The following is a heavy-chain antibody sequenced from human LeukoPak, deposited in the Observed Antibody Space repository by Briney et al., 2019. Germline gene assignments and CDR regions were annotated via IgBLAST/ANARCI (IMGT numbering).Heavy chain of an antibody. J-gene: IGHJ6*02. Sequence: GGSLRLPCAASGFTFSSYAMHWVRQAPGKGLEWVAVISYDGSNKYYADSVKGRFTISRDNSKNTLYLQMNSLRAEDTAVYYCARDHYGMDVWGQGTTVTVSS. CDR1: GFTFSSYA. CDR3: ARDHYGMDV. CDR2: ISYDGSNK. V-gene: IGHV3-30-3*01.